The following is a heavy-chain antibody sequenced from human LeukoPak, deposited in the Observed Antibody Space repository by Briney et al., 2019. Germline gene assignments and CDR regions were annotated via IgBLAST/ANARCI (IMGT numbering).Heavy chain of an antibody. CDR1: GGTFSSYA. D-gene: IGHD3-3*01. J-gene: IGHJ5*02. Sequence: ASVKVSCKASGGTFSSYAISWVRQAPGQGLEWMGGIIPIFGTANYAQKFQGRVTITADESRSTAYMELSSLRSEDTAVYYCAIYYDFWSGYSSNRLFDPWGQGTLVTVSS. CDR2: IIPIFGTA. V-gene: IGHV1-69*13. CDR3: AIYYDFWSGYSSNRLFDP.